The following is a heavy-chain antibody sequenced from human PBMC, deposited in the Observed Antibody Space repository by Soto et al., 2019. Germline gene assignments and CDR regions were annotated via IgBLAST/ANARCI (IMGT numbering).Heavy chain of an antibody. J-gene: IGHJ6*02. CDR2: IGTAGDT. CDR1: GFTFSSYY. CDR3: VRPCSNNCYWFYGLDV. D-gene: IGHD2-2*01. V-gene: IGHV3-13*01. Sequence: GGSLRLSCAASGFTFSSYYMHWVRQATGKGLEWVSAIGTAGDTHYPDSVKGRFTISRENAKNSLYLQMNSLRAEDTAVYYCVRPCSNNCYWFYGLDVWGQGTTVTVSS.